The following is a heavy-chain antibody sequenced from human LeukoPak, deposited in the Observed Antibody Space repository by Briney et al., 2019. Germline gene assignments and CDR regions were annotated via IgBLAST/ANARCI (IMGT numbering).Heavy chain of an antibody. Sequence: PSETLSLTCTVSSGSISTSNYYWGWVRQPPGKALEWIGNIFYSGSTYYSPSLKSRVTISLDTSRNQFSLKLSSVTAADTAVYYCARRPTGGSGSYSIDYWGQGTLVTVSS. CDR3: ARRPTGGSGSYSIDY. D-gene: IGHD3-10*01. V-gene: IGHV4-39*07. J-gene: IGHJ4*02. CDR1: SGSISTSNYY. CDR2: IFYSGST.